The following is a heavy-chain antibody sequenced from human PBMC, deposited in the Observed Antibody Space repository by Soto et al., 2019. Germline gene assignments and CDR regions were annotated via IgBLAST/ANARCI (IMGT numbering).Heavy chain of an antibody. J-gene: IGHJ3*02. CDR1: GFTFTSSA. V-gene: IGHV1-58*01. Sequence: SVKVSCKASGFTFTSSAVQWVRQARGQRLEWIGWIVVGSGNTNYAQKFQERVTITRDMSTSTAYMELSSLRSEDTAVYYCAADGGSIFGVVDDAFDIWGQGTMVT. CDR2: IVVGSGNT. CDR3: AADGGSIFGVVDDAFDI. D-gene: IGHD3-3*01.